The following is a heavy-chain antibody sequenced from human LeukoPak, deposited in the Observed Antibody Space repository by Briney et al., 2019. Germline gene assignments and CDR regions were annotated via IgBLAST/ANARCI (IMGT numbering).Heavy chain of an antibody. J-gene: IGHJ3*02. CDR2: ISAYNGNT. Sequence: ASVKVSCKASGYTFTSYGISWVRQAPGQGLEWMGWISAYNGNTNYAQKLQGRVTMTTGTSTSTAYMELRSLRSDDTAVYYCARRWKICSGGSCYDAFDIWGQGTMVTVSS. CDR3: ARRWKICSGGSCYDAFDI. D-gene: IGHD2-15*01. CDR1: GYTFTSYG. V-gene: IGHV1-18*01.